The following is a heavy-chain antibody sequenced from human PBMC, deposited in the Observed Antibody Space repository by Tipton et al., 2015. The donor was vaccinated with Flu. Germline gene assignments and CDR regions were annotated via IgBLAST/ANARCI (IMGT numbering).Heavy chain of an antibody. J-gene: IGHJ6*02. Sequence: SLRLSCGASGFTVSSKYMNWVRQAPGKGLEWVSSIYTGSSTYYADSVKGRFTLSRDNSKNTLYLQMNSLRAEDTAVYYCAREDHGSGPHSGMDVWGQGTTVTVSS. D-gene: IGHD3-10*01. CDR1: GFTVSSKY. V-gene: IGHV3-66*01. CDR3: AREDHGSGPHSGMDV. CDR2: IYTGSST.